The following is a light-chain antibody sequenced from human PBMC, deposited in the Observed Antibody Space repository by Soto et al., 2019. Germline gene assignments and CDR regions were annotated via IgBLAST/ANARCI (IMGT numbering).Light chain of an antibody. CDR3: QQSYSSPYT. V-gene: IGKV1-39*01. J-gene: IGKJ2*01. Sequence: DIQMTQSPSSLSAAVGDRVTITCRASQDINKYLNWYHQTPGKAPKLLIFSTSPLYSGVPSRFSGSRSGTDFTRTISSLQPEEFATYYCQQSYSSPYTFGQGTKVEIK. CDR1: QDINKY. CDR2: STS.